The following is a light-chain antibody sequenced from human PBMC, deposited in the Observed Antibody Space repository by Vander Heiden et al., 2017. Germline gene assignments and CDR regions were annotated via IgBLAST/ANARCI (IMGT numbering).Light chain of an antibody. V-gene: IGLV1-40*01. CDR3: QSYDSSLRGV. J-gene: IGLJ2*01. CDR2: GNN. CDR1: SSSIGAGYD. Sequence: SLLTQPLSVSGALGPRVSISCSGTSSSIGAGYDIHWYHHLPGTAPKLLIYGNNNRPSGVPDRFSGSKSGTSASLAITGLPPEDAADYYCQSYDSSLRGVFGGGTKLTVL.